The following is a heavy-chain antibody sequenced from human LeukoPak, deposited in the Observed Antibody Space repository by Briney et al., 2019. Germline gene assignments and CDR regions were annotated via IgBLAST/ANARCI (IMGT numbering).Heavy chain of an antibody. CDR1: GFTFSSYG. CDR2: LSGSGGSR. CDR3: ARDIVGANWRYFDY. J-gene: IGHJ4*02. Sequence: GGSLRLSCAASGFTFSSYGMSWVRQAPGKGLEWVSALSGSGGSRYYADSVKGRFTIYRDNSKMTLYLQMDSLRAEDTAVYYCARDIVGANWRYFDYWGQGTLVTVSS. V-gene: IGHV3-23*01. D-gene: IGHD1-26*01.